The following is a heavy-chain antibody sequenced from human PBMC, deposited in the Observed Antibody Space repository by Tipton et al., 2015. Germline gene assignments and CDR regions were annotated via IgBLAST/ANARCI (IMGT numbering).Heavy chain of an antibody. J-gene: IGHJ5*02. CDR1: GDIYNSRD. CDR3: ARDGGQSTRSNNWFDP. V-gene: IGHV1-69*01. D-gene: IGHD2/OR15-2a*01. CDR2: IIPLLGTT. Sequence: QSGPEVKKPGSSVKVSCKVSGDIYNSRDISWLRQAPGQGLEWLGGIIPLLGTTNYAHKFQGRVTITADEVTTTVYMELSSLISEDTAVYYCARDGGQSTRSNNWFDPWGQGTLVSVSS.